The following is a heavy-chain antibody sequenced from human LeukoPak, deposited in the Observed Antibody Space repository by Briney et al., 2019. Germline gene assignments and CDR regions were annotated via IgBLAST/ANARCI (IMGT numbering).Heavy chain of an antibody. CDR3: ARVYYYDSSGYYWDYYYYMDV. V-gene: IGHV1-18*01. CDR2: INPNSGGT. CDR1: GYTFTSYD. Sequence: ASVKVSCKASGYTFTSYDINWVRQAPGQGLEWMGWINPNSGGTNYAQKLQGRVTMTTDTSTSTAYMELRSLRSDDTAVYYCARVYYYDSSGYYWDYYYYMDVWGKGTTVTISS. D-gene: IGHD3-22*01. J-gene: IGHJ6*03.